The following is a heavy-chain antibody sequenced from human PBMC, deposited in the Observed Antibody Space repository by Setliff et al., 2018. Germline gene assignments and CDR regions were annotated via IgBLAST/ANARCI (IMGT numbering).Heavy chain of an antibody. CDR1: GDSISSSSYY. J-gene: IGHJ3*02. V-gene: IGHV4-39*01. CDR2: INYSGIT. Sequence: PSETLSLTCSVSGDSISSSSYYWGWIRQPPGKGLEWIGSINYSGITYYSPSLKSRVIVSVDTSKNQFSLKLSSVTAADTAVYYCARLPGYCSGGNCYGYYTFDIWGQGTMVTVS. D-gene: IGHD2-15*01. CDR3: ARLPGYCSGGNCYGYYTFDI.